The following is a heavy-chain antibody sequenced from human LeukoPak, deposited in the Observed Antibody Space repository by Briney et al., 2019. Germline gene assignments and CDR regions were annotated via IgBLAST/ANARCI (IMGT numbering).Heavy chain of an antibody. CDR1: GFTFNSYW. CDR2: IKNDGSYT. V-gene: IGHV3-74*01. CDR3: VRGDSGYPDY. Sequence: GGSLRLSCSASGFTFNSYWMHWVRQVPGRGLVWVSRIKNDGSYTDYAESVKGRFTISRDNAKNTLYLQMNSLRAEDTAVYYCVRGDSGYPDYWGQGTLVTVSS. D-gene: IGHD5-12*01. J-gene: IGHJ4*02.